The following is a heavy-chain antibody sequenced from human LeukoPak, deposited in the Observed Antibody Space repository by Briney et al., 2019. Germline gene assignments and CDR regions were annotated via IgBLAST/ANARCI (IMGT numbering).Heavy chain of an antibody. D-gene: IGHD3-10*01. V-gene: IGHV4-39*01. CDR1: GGSLSSSSYY. CDR2: IYYSGST. J-gene: IGHJ4*02. Sequence: SETLSLTCTVSGGSLSSSSYYWGWLRQPPGTGLEWLGSIYYSGSTYYNPSLKSRVTISVDTSKNQFSLKLSSVTAADTAVYYCARGYYYGSGSYYTPFGYWGQGTLVTVSS. CDR3: ARGYYYGSGSYYTPFGY.